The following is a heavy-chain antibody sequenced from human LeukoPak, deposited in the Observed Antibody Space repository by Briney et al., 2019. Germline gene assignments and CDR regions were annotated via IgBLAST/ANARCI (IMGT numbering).Heavy chain of an antibody. D-gene: IGHD3-9*01. CDR2: IYTSGST. CDR1: GGSISSYY. V-gene: IGHV4-4*07. J-gene: IGHJ4*02. Sequence: SETLSLTCTVSGGSISSYYWSWIRQPAGKGLEWIGRIYTSGSTNYNPSLKSRVTMSVDTSKNQFSLKLSSVTAADTAVYYCARGVYYDILTGYYIASFDYWGQGTLVTVSS. CDR3: ARGVYYDILTGYYIASFDY.